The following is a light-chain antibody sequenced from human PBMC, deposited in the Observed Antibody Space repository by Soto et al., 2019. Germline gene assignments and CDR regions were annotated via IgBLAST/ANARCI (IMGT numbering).Light chain of an antibody. CDR2: EGS. V-gene: IGLV2-14*02. CDR1: SSDVGSYNL. CDR3: TSYTTISPVV. J-gene: IGLJ2*01. Sequence: QSVLTQPASVSGSPGQSITISCTGTSSDVGSYNLVSWYQQHPGKAPKLMIYEGSKRPSGVSNRFSGSKSGNTASLTISGLQAEDEADYYCTSYTTISPVVFGGGTKLTVL.